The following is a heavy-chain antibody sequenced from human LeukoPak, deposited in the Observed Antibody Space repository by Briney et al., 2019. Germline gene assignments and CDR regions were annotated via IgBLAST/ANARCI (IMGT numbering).Heavy chain of an antibody. Sequence: GGSLRLSCAASGFTVSSNYMSWVRQAPGKGLEWVAFIRYDGSNKYYADPVKGRFTISRDNSKNTLYLQMNSLRAEDTAVYYCAKDPSFRPGYFDYWGQGTLVTVSS. J-gene: IGHJ4*02. V-gene: IGHV3-30*02. CDR1: GFTVSSNY. CDR3: AKDPSFRPGYFDY. CDR2: IRYDGSNK.